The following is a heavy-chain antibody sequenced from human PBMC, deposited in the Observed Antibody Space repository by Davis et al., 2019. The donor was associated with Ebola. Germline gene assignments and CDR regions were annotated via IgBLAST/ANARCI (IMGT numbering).Heavy chain of an antibody. CDR3: ASDGY. CDR1: GVSLNSGDYY. Sequence: MPSETLSLTCTVSGVSLNSGDYYWGWIRQPPGKGLEWIGSIYYSGSTYYNPSLKSRVTISVDTSKNQFSLKLSSVTAADTAVYYCASDGYWGQGTLVTVSS. CDR2: IYYSGST. J-gene: IGHJ4*02. D-gene: IGHD4-17*01. V-gene: IGHV4-39*01.